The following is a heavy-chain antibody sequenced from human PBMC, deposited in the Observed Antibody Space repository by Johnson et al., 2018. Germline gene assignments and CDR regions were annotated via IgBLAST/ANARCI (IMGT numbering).Heavy chain of an antibody. J-gene: IGHJ6*03. Sequence: QVQLQESGPGLVKPSETLSLTCTVSGGSISSYYWSWIRQPPGKGLEWIGYIYDSGSTNYKPSLKSRVTIPVDTSKNQFSLRLSSVTAADTAGYYCARVRTTGYYYYMDVGGKGTTVTVSS. CDR3: ARVRTTGYYYYMDV. V-gene: IGHV4-59*01. D-gene: IGHD4-17*01. CDR2: IYDSGST. CDR1: GGSISSYY.